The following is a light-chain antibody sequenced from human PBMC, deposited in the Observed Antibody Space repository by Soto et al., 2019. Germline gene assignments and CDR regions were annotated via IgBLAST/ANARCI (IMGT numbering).Light chain of an antibody. Sequence: DIQMTQSPSTLSASIGDTVTITCRASQRINRWLAWYQQKPGEAPALLIYEASILESGVPSRFSGSGSGTEFTLTISSLQPDDFATYYCQQYKSFFWTFGQGTKVEI. CDR1: QRINRW. V-gene: IGKV1-5*03. J-gene: IGKJ1*01. CDR3: QQYKSFFWT. CDR2: EAS.